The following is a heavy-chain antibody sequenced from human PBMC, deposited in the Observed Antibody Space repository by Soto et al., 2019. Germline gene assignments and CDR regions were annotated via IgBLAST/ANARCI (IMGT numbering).Heavy chain of an antibody. CDR3: ARHCGGSCSSTGDPPDAFDI. V-gene: IGHV4-59*08. D-gene: IGHD2-15*01. CDR2: IYYSGST. J-gene: IGHJ3*02. CDR1: GGSISSYY. Sequence: SETLSLTCTVSGGSISSYYWSWIRQPPGKGLEWIGYIYYSGSTNYNPSLKSRVTISVDTSKNQFSLKLSSVTAADTAVYYCARHCGGSCSSTGDPPDAFDIWGQGTMVTVSS.